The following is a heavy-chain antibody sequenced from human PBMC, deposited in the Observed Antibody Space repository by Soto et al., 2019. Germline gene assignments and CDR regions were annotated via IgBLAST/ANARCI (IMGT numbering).Heavy chain of an antibody. J-gene: IGHJ4*02. Sequence: GGSLRLSCAVSSVTFSHAWMNWVRQAPGKGLEWVGRIKSKPDGGTTDSAAPVKGRFIISRDDSKNTLFLQMDSLKIEDTAIYYCSTGPRPNSGAVGGTPPNLKLWGQGTQVTVSS. CDR3: STGPRPNSGAVGGTPPNLKL. CDR2: IKSKPDGGTT. CDR1: SVTFSHAW. V-gene: IGHV3-15*07. D-gene: IGHD6-19*01.